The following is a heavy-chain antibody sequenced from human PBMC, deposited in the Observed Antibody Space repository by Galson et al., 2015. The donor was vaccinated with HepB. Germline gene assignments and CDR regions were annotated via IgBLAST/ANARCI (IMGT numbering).Heavy chain of an antibody. CDR2: ITAGGRT. J-gene: IGHJ4*02. Sequence: SLRLSCAASGFAFGTHSMTWVRQAPGKGLQWVSTITAGGRTTSAESVTGRFTVSRDNSNNRVYLQMNSLRVADTDIYYCAKGTERRLTTMTSHNYFDHWGRGALVTVSS. CDR1: GFAFGTHS. CDR3: AKGTERRLTTMTSHNYFDH. V-gene: IGHV3-23*01. D-gene: IGHD2-2*01.